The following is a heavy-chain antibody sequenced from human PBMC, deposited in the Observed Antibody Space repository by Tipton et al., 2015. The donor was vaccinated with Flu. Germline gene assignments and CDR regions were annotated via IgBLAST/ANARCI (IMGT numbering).Heavy chain of an antibody. Sequence: LRLSCTVSGGSISSSRYYWGWIRQPPGKGLEWIGSIYHSGTAYYNPSLKSRATISVDASKNQISLKLSSVAAADTAVYYCARYPESNYHWFGPWGQGALVTVSS. V-gene: IGHV4-39*07. CDR3: ARYPESNYHWFGP. CDR2: IYHSGTA. D-gene: IGHD4-11*01. J-gene: IGHJ5*02. CDR1: GGSISSSRYY.